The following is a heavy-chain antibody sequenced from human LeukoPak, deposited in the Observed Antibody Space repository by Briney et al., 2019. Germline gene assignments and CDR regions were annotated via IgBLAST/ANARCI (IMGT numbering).Heavy chain of an antibody. CDR3: ASIAVAGTSMGDY. J-gene: IGHJ4*02. V-gene: IGHV4-34*01. CDR2: INHSGST. D-gene: IGHD6-19*01. CDR1: GGSFSVYY. Sequence: SETLSLTCAVSGGSFSVYYWSWIRQPPGKGLEWIGEINHSGSTNYNPSLKSRVTISVDTSKNQFSLKLSSVTAADTAVYYCASIAVAGTSMGDYWGQGTLVTVSS.